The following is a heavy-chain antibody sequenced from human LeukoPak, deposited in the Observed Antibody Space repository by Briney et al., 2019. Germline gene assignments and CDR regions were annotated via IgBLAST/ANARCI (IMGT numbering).Heavy chain of an antibody. J-gene: IGHJ3*02. CDR3: TRDLWFGEGAFDI. Sequence: GGSLRLSCTASGFTFGDYAMSWVRQAPGKGLEWVGFIRSKAYGGTTEYAASVKGRFTISRDDSKSIAYLQMNSLKTEDTAVYYCTRDLWFGEGAFDIWGQGTMVTVSS. CDR1: GFTFGDYA. V-gene: IGHV3-49*04. D-gene: IGHD3-10*01. CDR2: IRSKAYGGTT.